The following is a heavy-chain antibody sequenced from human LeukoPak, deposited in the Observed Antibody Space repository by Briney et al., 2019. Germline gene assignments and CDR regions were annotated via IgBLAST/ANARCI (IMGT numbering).Heavy chain of an antibody. CDR1: GHTLTDLS. CDR2: LDPEDGET. Sequence: ASVKVSCKVSGHTLTDLSTHWVRQTPGGGLEWMGGLDPEDGETIYAQKFQGRVTMTEDTSTDTAYMELSSLRSEDTAVYYCATGGIYSLLDYWGRGTLVTVSS. CDR3: ATGGIYSLLDY. J-gene: IGHJ4*02. V-gene: IGHV1-24*01. D-gene: IGHD1-26*01.